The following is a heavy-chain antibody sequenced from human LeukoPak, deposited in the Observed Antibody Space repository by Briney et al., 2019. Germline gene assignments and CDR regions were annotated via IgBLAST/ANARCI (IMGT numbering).Heavy chain of an antibody. CDR1: GYTLTELS. CDR2: FDPEDGET. Sequence: GASVKVSCKVSGYTLTELSMHWVRQAPGKGLEWMGGFDPEDGETIYAQKFQGRVTMTEDTSTDTAYMELSSLRSEDTAVYYCARTPGTPTDYGDTYYYYYMDVWGKGTTVTISS. V-gene: IGHV1-24*01. CDR3: ARTPGTPTDYGDTYYYYYMDV. J-gene: IGHJ6*03. D-gene: IGHD4-17*01.